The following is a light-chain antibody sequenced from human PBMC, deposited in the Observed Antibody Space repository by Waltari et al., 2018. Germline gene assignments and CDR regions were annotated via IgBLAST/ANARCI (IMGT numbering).Light chain of an antibody. CDR2: EVS. CDR3: SSYTSSSTVV. CDR1: SSDVGGYNY. V-gene: IGLV2-14*01. J-gene: IGLJ2*01. Sequence: QSALTQPASVSGSPGQSITISCTGTSSDVGGYNYASWYQQHPGKAPNLMIYEVSNRPSGVSNRVSGSKSGNTASLTISGLQAEDEADYYCSSYTSSSTVVFGGGTKLTVL.